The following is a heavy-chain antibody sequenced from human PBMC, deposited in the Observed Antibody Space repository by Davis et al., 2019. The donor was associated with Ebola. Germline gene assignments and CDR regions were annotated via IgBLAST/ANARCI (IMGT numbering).Heavy chain of an antibody. V-gene: IGHV4-4*02. CDR3: ARQEMGITMIVVPAHFDY. CDR2: ISHTDNY. Sequence: SQTLSLTCGVSGDSISSRHWWTWVRQPPGKGLEWIGEISHTDNYNYNPSLKSRVTISVDTSKNQFSLKLSSVTAADTAVYYCARQEMGITMIVVPAHFDYWGQGTLVTVSS. D-gene: IGHD3-22*01. CDR1: GDSISSRHW. J-gene: IGHJ4*02.